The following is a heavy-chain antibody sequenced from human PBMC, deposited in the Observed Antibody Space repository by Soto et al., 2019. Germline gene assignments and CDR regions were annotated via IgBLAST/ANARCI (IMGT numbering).Heavy chain of an antibody. D-gene: IGHD1-7*01. CDR1: GDSVSSNSVA. Sequence: PSQTLSLTCAISGDSVSSNSVAWIWIRQSPSRGLEWLGRTYYRSKWYNDYAISVQSRITINPDTSKNQFSLQLHSVTLEDTALYYCVREGKKNNWSYDYFDPWGQGTLVTVSS. V-gene: IGHV6-1*01. CDR3: VREGKKNNWSYDYFDP. J-gene: IGHJ5*02. CDR2: TYYRSKWYN.